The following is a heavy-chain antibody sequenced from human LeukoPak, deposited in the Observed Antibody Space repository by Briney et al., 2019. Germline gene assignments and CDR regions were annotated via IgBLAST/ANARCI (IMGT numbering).Heavy chain of an antibody. CDR2: IKQDGSGI. D-gene: IGHD3-10*01. J-gene: IGHJ6*02. V-gene: IGHV3-7*01. CDR3: ARDRGWFAMDV. Sequence: GGSLRLSCVASGFTSSSYWMNWVRQAPGKGLEWVANIKQDGSGIYYVDSVKGRFTISRDNAKNSLYLQMNSLRAEDTAVYHCARDRGWFAMDVWGQGTTVTVSS. CDR1: GFTSSSYW.